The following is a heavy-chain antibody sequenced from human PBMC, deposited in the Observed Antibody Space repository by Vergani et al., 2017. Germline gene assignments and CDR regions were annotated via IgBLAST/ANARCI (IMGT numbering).Heavy chain of an antibody. CDR1: GGSISSYY. CDR3: ARATVTRGGDY. D-gene: IGHD1-1*01. Sequence: QVQLQESGPGLVKPSETLSLTCTVSGGSISSYYWSWIRQPPGKGLEWIGYIYYSGSTNYNPSLKSRVTISVDTSKNQFSLKLSSVTAADTAVYYCARATVTRGGDYWGQGTLVTVSS. J-gene: IGHJ4*02. CDR2: IYYSGST. V-gene: IGHV4-59*01.